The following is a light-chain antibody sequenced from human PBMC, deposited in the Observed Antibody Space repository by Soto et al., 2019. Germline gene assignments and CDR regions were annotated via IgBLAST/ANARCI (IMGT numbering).Light chain of an antibody. CDR3: QHYNSYSEA. V-gene: IGKV3-15*01. CDR1: QSGSSY. J-gene: IGKJ1*01. CDR2: GAS. Sequence: EVVMTQSPATLSASPGERATLSCRASQSGSSYLAWYQQKPGQAPRLLIYGASTRATGIPARFSGSGSGTEFTLTINSLQPDDFAAYYCQHYNSYSEAFGQGTKVDIK.